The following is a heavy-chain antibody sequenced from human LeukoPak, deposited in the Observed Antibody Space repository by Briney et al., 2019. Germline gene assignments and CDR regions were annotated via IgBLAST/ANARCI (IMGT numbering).Heavy chain of an antibody. CDR2: IDYSGNT. Sequence: SETLSLTCAVYGGSFSSFYWTWIRQPPGKGLEWIGEIDYSGNTNFNPSLKSRVTMSVDTSKNQFSLQLNSVTAADTAVYYCTTIEYSSSIVYWGQGTLVTVSS. CDR1: GGSFSSFY. J-gene: IGHJ4*02. CDR3: TTIEYSSSIVY. D-gene: IGHD6-6*01. V-gene: IGHV4-34*01.